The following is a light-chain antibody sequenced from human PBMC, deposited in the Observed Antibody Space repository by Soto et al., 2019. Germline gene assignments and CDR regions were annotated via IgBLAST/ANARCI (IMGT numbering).Light chain of an antibody. V-gene: IGKV1-39*01. CDR2: AAS. CDR3: QQRFRTPIT. Sequence: DIQMTQSPSSLSASVGDRVTITCWTSQTISTYLNWYQQKPGKAPELLIYAASSLQSGVPSRFSGSGSGTDCTLTISRLQPEDSATDYCQQRFRTPITFGQGTRLEIK. CDR1: QTISTY. J-gene: IGKJ5*01.